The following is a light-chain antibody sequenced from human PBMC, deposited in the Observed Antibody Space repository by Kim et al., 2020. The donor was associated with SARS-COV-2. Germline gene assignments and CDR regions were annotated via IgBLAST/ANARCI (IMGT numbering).Light chain of an antibody. J-gene: IGKJ1*01. CDR2: AGS. CDR3: QQAGNFPWT. Sequence: ASVGDSITITCRASQGISSCLAWFQQKPGNAPKLLISAGSSLQSGVPSRFSGSGSGTDFTLTISSLQPEDFATYYCQQAGNFPWTFGQGTKVDIK. V-gene: IGKV1-12*01. CDR1: QGISSC.